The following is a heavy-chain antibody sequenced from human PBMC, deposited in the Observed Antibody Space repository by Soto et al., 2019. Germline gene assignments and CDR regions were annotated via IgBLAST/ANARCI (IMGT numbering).Heavy chain of an antibody. V-gene: IGHV1-18*01. Sequence: GASVKVSCKASGYTFTSYGISWVRQAPGQGIEWMGWISAYNGNTNYAQKLQGRVTMTTDTSTSTAYMELRSLRSDDTAVYYCARADGIGSGGRYGMDVWGQGTTVTVSS. CDR1: GYTFTSYG. J-gene: IGHJ6*02. D-gene: IGHD2-15*01. CDR3: ARADGIGSGGRYGMDV. CDR2: ISAYNGNT.